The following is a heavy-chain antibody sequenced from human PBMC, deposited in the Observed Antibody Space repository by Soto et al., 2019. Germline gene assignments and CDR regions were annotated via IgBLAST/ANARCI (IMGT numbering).Heavy chain of an antibody. CDR1: GFTFSSYA. J-gene: IGHJ3*02. Sequence: PGGSLRLSCAASGFTFSSYAMSWVRQAPGKGLEWVSAISAGGRTYYADSVKGRFTISRDNSKNTLYLQMNSLRAEDTAVYYCARAHDAFDIWGQGTMVTVSS. V-gene: IGHV3-23*01. CDR2: ISAGGRT. CDR3: ARAHDAFDI.